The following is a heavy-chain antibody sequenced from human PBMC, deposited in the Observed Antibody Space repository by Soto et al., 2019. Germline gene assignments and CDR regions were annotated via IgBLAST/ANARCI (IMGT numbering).Heavy chain of an antibody. Sequence: GGSLRLSCAASGFTFSSYAMSWVRRAPGKGLEWVSTISGSGGSTYYADSLKGRFTISRDNSKNTLFLQMSSQRAEDTAVYYCAKEAVSGWYYFDYWGPGTLVTVSS. CDR2: ISGSGGST. CDR3: AKEAVSGWYYFDY. V-gene: IGHV3-23*01. J-gene: IGHJ4*02. D-gene: IGHD6-19*01. CDR1: GFTFSSYA.